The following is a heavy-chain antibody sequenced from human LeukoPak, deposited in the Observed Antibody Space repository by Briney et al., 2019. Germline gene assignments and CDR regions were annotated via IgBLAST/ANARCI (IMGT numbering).Heavy chain of an antibody. D-gene: IGHD2-15*01. CDR3: AKDVGDHSFDI. CDR1: GFTFSSSV. CDR2: FSGASNNI. J-gene: IGHJ3*02. V-gene: IGHV3-23*01. Sequence: GGSLRLSCVASGFTFSSSVMSWVRQAPGKGLEWVSTFSGASNNIYYVDSVKGRFTISRDNSKNTLYLQMNSLRAEDTALYYCAKDVGDHSFDIWGQGTMVTVSS.